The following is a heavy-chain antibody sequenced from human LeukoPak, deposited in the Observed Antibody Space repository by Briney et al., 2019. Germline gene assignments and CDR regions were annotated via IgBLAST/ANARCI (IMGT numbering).Heavy chain of an antibody. Sequence: GESLKISCKGSGYSFTSYWIGWVRQMPGKGLEWMGIIYPGDSDTRYSPSFQGQVTISADKSISTAYLQWSSLKVSDTAMYYCARSLVEMATIEGFGYWGQGTLVTVSS. CDR2: IYPGDSDT. V-gene: IGHV5-51*01. CDR3: ARSLVEMATIEGFGY. CDR1: GYSFTSYW. J-gene: IGHJ4*02. D-gene: IGHD5-24*01.